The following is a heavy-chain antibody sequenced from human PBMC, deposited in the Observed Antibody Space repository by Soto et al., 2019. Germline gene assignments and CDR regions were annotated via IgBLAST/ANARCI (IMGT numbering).Heavy chain of an antibody. Sequence: QAQLVQSGAEVKKPGASVKVSCRASGYTFSSYGYAWVRQAPGQGLEWMGWISAYNGDTNYAQKFQDRVTLTTDTSTTTAYMELRNLGSDDTAAYYCARSGAYCTSITCLFDSFWGLGTLVTVSS. D-gene: IGHD2-8*01. V-gene: IGHV1-18*01. CDR1: GYTFSSYG. CDR3: ARSGAYCTSITCLFDSF. CDR2: ISAYNGDT. J-gene: IGHJ4*02.